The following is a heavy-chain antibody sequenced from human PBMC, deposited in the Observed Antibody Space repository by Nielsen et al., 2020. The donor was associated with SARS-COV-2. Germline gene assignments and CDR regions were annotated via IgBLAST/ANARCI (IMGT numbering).Heavy chain of an antibody. D-gene: IGHD4-11*01. Sequence: GESLKISCAASGFTFSSYAMSWVRQAPGKGLEWVANIKKDGSEKNYVDSVKGRFTISRDNAKNSLYLQMNSLTAEDTALYYCARDLTGSNDYWGQGTLVTVSS. V-gene: IGHV3-7*01. J-gene: IGHJ4*02. CDR3: ARDLTGSNDY. CDR1: GFTFSSYA. CDR2: IKKDGSEK.